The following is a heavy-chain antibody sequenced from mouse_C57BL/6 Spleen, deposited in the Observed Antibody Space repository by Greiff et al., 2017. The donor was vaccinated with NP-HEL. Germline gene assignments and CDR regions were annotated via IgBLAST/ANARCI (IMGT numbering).Heavy chain of an antibody. CDR2: IYPSDSET. CDR3: ARPYNDFYAMDY. Sequence: QVQLKQPGAELVRPGSSVKLSCKASGYTFTSYWMDWVKQRPGQGLEWIGNIYPSDSETHYNQKFKDKATLTVDKSSSTAYMQLSSLTSEDSAVYYCARPYNDFYAMDYWGQGTSVTVSS. V-gene: IGHV1-61*01. CDR1: GYTFTSYW. J-gene: IGHJ4*01. D-gene: IGHD1-3*01.